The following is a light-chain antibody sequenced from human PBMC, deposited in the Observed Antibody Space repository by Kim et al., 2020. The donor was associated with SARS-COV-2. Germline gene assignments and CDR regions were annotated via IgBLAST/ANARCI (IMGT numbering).Light chain of an antibody. J-gene: IGLJ3*02. CDR2: EDN. V-gene: IGLV6-57*04. CDR3: QSYDSSSHWV. Sequence: NFMLTQPHSVSESPGKTVTISCTRSSGSIASNYVQWYQQRPGSAPTTVIYEDNQRPSGVPDRFSGSIDSSSNSASLTISGLKTEDEAGYYCQSYDSSSHWVFGGGTQLTVL. CDR1: SGSIASNY.